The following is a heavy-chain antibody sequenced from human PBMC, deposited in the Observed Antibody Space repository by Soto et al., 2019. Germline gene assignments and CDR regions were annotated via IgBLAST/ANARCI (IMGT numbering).Heavy chain of an antibody. D-gene: IGHD3-10*01. J-gene: IGHJ4*02. CDR1: GFTFSSYA. Sequence: EVQLLESGGGLVQPGGSLRLSCAASGFTFSSYAMSWVRQAPGKGLEWVSAISGSGGSTYYADSVKGRFTISRDNSKNTLYLQMNSLRAEDTAVYYCAKDRSIWFGELLRPDYFDYWGQGTLVTVSS. V-gene: IGHV3-23*01. CDR2: ISGSGGST. CDR3: AKDRSIWFGELLRPDYFDY.